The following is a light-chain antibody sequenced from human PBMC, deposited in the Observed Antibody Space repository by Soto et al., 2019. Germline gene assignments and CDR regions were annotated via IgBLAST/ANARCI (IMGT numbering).Light chain of an antibody. CDR3: QEYGSSGYT. J-gene: IGKJ2*01. CDR2: AAS. V-gene: IGKV3-20*01. CDR1: QSVSSSY. Sequence: ELVLTQSPGTLSLSPGERATLSCRASQSVSSSYLAWYQQKPGQAPRLLIDAASSRATGIPERFSGSGSGTDFTLSINGLEPEDFAVYYCQEYGSSGYTFGQGTNLEIK.